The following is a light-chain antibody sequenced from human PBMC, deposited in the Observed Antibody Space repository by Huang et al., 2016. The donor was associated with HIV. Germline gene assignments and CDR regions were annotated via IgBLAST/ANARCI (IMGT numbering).Light chain of an antibody. V-gene: IGKV3-20*01. Sequence: DIVLTQSPGTLSLSPGERATLSCRASQSVSSSYLAWYQQKPGQAPRLVIYGAYSRATGIPERFSGSGSGTDCALTISRLEPEDFAVYYCQQYVRSPWTFGQGTKVEI. J-gene: IGKJ1*01. CDR3: QQYVRSPWT. CDR2: GAY. CDR1: QSVSSSY.